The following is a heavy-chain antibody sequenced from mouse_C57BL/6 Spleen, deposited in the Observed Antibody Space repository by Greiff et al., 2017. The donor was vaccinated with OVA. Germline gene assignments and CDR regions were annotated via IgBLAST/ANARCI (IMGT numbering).Heavy chain of an antibody. Sequence: QVQLQQPGAELVMPGASVKLSCKASGYTFTSYWMHWVKQRPGQGLEWIGEIDPSDSYTNYNQKFKGKSTLTVDKSSSTSYMQLSSLTSEDSAVYYCARRYYGSSNWYFDFWGTGTTVTVSS. CDR2: IDPSDSYT. CDR1: GYTFTSYW. D-gene: IGHD1-1*01. CDR3: ARRYYGSSNWYFDF. J-gene: IGHJ1*03. V-gene: IGHV1-69*01.